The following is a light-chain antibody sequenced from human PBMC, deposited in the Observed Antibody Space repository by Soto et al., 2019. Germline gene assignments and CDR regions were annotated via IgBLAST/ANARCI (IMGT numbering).Light chain of an antibody. V-gene: IGKV3-11*01. CDR1: QSVSSY. CDR3: QQRSNRWT. Sequence: TFLTHCIATLSLSPGERPTLSCRASQSVSSYLAWYHQKPGQAPRLLIYDASTRATGIPARFSGSGSGTDFTLTLSSLEPEEFAVYYCQQRSNRWTFGQGTKVDIK. CDR2: DAS. J-gene: IGKJ1*01.